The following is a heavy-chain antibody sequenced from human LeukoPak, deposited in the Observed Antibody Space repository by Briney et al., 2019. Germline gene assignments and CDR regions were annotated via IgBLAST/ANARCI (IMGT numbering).Heavy chain of an antibody. V-gene: IGHV3-48*01. CDR2: ISSSSSTI. Sequence: GGSLRLSCAASGFTFSSYSMNWVRQAPGKGLEWVSYISSSSSTIYYADSVKGRFTISRDNAKNSLYLQMNSLRAEDTAVYYCARHFRSGPTRGWFDPWGQGTLVTVSS. CDR3: ARHFRSGPTRGWFDP. CDR1: GFTFSSYS. D-gene: IGHD3-3*01. J-gene: IGHJ5*02.